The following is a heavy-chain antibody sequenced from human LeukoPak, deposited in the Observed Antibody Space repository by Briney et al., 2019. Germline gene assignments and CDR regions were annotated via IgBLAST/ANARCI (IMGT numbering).Heavy chain of an antibody. V-gene: IGHV3-23*01. D-gene: IGHD3-16*02. CDR1: GFTSNSHA. CDR2: ISGGGGST. CDR3: ARDQAYEYVWGSNRYAY. Sequence: GASLRLSCAASGFTSNSHAMSWVRQAPGKGLEWISGISGGGGSTNYADLVKGRFTISRDNSKNTLSLEMNSLTAEDTAFYYCARDQAYEYVWGSNRYAYWGQGTLGNVSS. J-gene: IGHJ4*02.